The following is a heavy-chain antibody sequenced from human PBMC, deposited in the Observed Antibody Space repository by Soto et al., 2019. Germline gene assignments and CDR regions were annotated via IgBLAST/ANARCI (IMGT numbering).Heavy chain of an antibody. Sequence: QVQLVESGGGVVQPGRSLRLSCAASGFTFSSYGLHWVRQAPGKGLEWVAVISYDGSNKYYADSVKGRFTSSRDNSKNTLDLQMNSLRAEDTAVYYCAKDPNYGDYGGGYMDVWGKGTTVTVSS. CDR1: GFTFSSYG. D-gene: IGHD4-17*01. J-gene: IGHJ6*03. V-gene: IGHV3-30*18. CDR2: ISYDGSNK. CDR3: AKDPNYGDYGGGYMDV.